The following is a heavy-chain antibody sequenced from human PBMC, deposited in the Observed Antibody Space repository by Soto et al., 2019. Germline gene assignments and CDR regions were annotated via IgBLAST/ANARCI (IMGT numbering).Heavy chain of an antibody. J-gene: IGHJ6*02. CDR1: VFTFISYA. CDR3: ARGYSSSSLYYYYYGMDV. D-gene: IGHD6-6*01. Sequence: GWSLRLACASSVFTFISYAMQWVRQAPGKGLEWVAVISYDGSNKYYADSVKGRFTISRDNSKNTLYLQMNSLRAEDTAVYYCARGYSSSSLYYYYYGMDVWGQGTTVTVSS. CDR2: ISYDGSNK. V-gene: IGHV3-30-3*01.